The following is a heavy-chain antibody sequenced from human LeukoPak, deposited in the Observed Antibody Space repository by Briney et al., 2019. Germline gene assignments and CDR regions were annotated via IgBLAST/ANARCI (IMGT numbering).Heavy chain of an antibody. CDR3: ARDSETYDSSASTFEY. J-gene: IGHJ4*02. CDR1: GFTFSSYG. CDR2: IRYDGSDK. V-gene: IGHV3-30*02. D-gene: IGHD3-22*01. Sequence: GGSLRLSCAASGFTFSSYGMNWVRQAPGKGLEWVAFIRYDGSDKYYADSVKGRFTISRDNSKNTLYLQMNSLRAEDTAMYYCARDSETYDSSASTFEYWGQGTLVTVSS.